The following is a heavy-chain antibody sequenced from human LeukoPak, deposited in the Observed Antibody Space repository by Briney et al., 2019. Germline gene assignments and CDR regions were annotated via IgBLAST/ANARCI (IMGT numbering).Heavy chain of an antibody. CDR3: ARGIYGSGTYYPYNY. CDR1: GFTFSSYS. J-gene: IGHJ4*02. CDR2: ISSSSSTI. V-gene: IGHV3-48*02. D-gene: IGHD3-10*01. Sequence: GGSLRLSCAAPGFTFSSYSMNWVRQAPGKGLEWVSYISSSSSTIFYADSVKGRFTISRDNANNSLYLQMNSLRDEDTAVYYCARGIYGSGTYYPYNYWGQGTLVTVSS.